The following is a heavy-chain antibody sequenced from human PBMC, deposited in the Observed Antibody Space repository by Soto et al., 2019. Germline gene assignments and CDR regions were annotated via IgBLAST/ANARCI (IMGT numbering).Heavy chain of an antibody. CDR1: GFTFSSYW. Sequence: GGSLRLSCAASGFTFSSYWMSWVRQAPGKGLEWVTNIKQDGSEKYYVDSVKGRFTISRDNAKNSLYLQMNSLRAEDTAVYYCARANRIAAADTWYFDLWGRGTLVTVSS. J-gene: IGHJ2*01. CDR3: ARANRIAAADTWYFDL. CDR2: IKQDGSEK. D-gene: IGHD6-13*01. V-gene: IGHV3-7*01.